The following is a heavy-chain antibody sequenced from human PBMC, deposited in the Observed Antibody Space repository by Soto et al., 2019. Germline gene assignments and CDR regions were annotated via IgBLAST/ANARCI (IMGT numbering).Heavy chain of an antibody. CDR2: INSGGDSI. D-gene: IGHD3-22*01. V-gene: IGHV3-48*01. Sequence: PGGSLRLSCAASESTFKTYNMNWVRQAPGMGLEWVSYINSGGDSIYYADSVKGRFTISRDNPKNSMHLQMNSLRVEDMAVYYCARDDYDSSGYGWGQGTLVTVSS. J-gene: IGHJ4*02. CDR1: ESTFKTYN. CDR3: ARDDYDSSGYG.